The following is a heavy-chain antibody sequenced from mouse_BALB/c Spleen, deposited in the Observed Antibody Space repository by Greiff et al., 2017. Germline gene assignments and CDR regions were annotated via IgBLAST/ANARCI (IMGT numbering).Heavy chain of an antibody. CDR2: ISNGGGST. D-gene: IGHD1-1*01. Sequence: EVKLMESGGGLVQPGGSLKLSCAASGFTFSSYTMSWVRQTPEKRLEWVAYISNGGGSTYYPDTVKGRFTISRDNAKNTLYLQMSSLKSEDTAMYYCARQDYYGDFDYWGQGTTLTVSS. J-gene: IGHJ2*01. CDR1: GFTFSSYT. CDR3: ARQDYYGDFDY. V-gene: IGHV5-12-2*01.